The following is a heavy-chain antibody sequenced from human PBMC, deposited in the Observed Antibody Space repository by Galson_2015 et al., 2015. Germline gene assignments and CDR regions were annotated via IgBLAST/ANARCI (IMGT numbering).Heavy chain of an antibody. J-gene: IGHJ4*02. CDR1: GFTFSNYD. CDR3: PKTSRGFCSSASCQTVNY. D-gene: IGHD2-2*01. CDR2: ISYDERNK. V-gene: IGHV3-30*18. Sequence: SLRLSCAASGFTFSNYDMHWVRQAAGKGLEWVAVISYDERNKFYADPVRGRFIISRDNSKNMLYLQMNSLRPEDTAVYYCPKTSRGFCSSASCQTVNYWGQGTLVTVSS.